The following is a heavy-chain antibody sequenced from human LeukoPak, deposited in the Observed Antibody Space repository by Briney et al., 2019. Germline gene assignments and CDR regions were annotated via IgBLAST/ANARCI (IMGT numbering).Heavy chain of an antibody. V-gene: IGHV4-61*01. J-gene: IGHJ3*02. CDR2: IYYNGNT. Sequence: SETLSLTCTVSGGSVNSGSFYWSWIRQPPGEGLEWLGYIYYNGNTNYNPSLKSRVTISVDTSKNQFSLKLSSVTAADTAVYYCARGLIGGKYQLLGAAGRGAFDIWGQGTMVTVSS. CDR3: ARGLIGGKYQLLGAAGRGAFDI. CDR1: GGSVNSGSFY. D-gene: IGHD2-2*01.